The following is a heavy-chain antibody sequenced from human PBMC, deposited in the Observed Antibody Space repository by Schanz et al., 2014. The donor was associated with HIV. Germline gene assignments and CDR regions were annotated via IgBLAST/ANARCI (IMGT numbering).Heavy chain of an antibody. CDR1: GFPFGYAW. J-gene: IGHJ4*02. Sequence: EVQVVESGGGLVKPGGSLRLSCAPSGFPFGYAWMSWVRQAPGKGLEWVGLIKSKTDGGTTDYAAPVKGRFTISRDDSKNTLHLQMNSLKTEDTAVYFCTTRRVLGVVQDFWGRGTLVTASS. CDR3: TTRRVLGVVQDF. V-gene: IGHV3-15*01. CDR2: IKSKTDGGTT. D-gene: IGHD3-3*01.